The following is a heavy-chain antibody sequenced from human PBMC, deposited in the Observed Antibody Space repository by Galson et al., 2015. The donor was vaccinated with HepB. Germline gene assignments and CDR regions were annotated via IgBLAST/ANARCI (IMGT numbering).Heavy chain of an antibody. V-gene: IGHV3-11*06. D-gene: IGHD2-8*02. CDR3: ARTAPTVPETGVPRGAIDL. CDR1: GFRFSDYY. Sequence: SLRLSCAASGFRFSDYYLTWIRQAPGRSLEWISYISGDTTYIRYADSLEGRFTVSRDNARESVFLQMDSLRVDDTAIYYCARTAPTVPETGVPRGAIDLWGQGTMVIVSS. CDR2: ISGDTTYI. J-gene: IGHJ3*01.